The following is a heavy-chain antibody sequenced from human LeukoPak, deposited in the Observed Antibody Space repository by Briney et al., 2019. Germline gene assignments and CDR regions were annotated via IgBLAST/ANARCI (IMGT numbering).Heavy chain of an antibody. Sequence: GASVKVSCKAYGYTFTDYYMHWVRQAPGQGLDWMGWINPNSGGTNYAQKFQGRVTMTRDTSISTAYMELGRLRSDDTAVYYCAREGPIVGATHLVDYWGQGTLVTVSS. CDR3: AREGPIVGATHLVDY. CDR1: GYTFTDYY. D-gene: IGHD1-26*01. CDR2: INPNSGGT. V-gene: IGHV1-2*02. J-gene: IGHJ4*02.